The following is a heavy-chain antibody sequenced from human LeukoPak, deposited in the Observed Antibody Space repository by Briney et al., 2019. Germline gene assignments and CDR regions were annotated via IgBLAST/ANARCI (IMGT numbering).Heavy chain of an antibody. CDR1: GDSVSNNSAS. Sequence: SQPLSLTCVISGDSVSNNSASWNWIRQSPSRGLEWLGRTYYRSRWYKDYAVSVKSRITINPDTSKNQFSLQLNSVTPEDTAVYYCARWLTTWGQGTLVTVSS. V-gene: IGHV6-1*01. D-gene: IGHD3-9*01. J-gene: IGHJ5*02. CDR2: TYYRSRWYK. CDR3: ARWLTT.